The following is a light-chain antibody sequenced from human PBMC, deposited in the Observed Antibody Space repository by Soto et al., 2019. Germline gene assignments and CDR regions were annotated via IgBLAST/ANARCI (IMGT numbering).Light chain of an antibody. V-gene: IGKV3-15*01. CDR2: GAS. CDR3: QQYNIWPRT. CDR1: QRVSSSY. J-gene: IGKJ1*01. Sequence: ENVLTQSPGTLSLSPGARAPLSCRASQRVSSSYLAWYQQKPGQAPRLLIYGASTRATGISARFSGSGSGTEFSLTISSLQSEDFAVYYCQQYNIWPRTFGQGTKVDIK.